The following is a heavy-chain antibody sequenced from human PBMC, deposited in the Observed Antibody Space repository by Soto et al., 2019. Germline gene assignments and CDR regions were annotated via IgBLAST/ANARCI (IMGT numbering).Heavy chain of an antibody. CDR3: ARLVFSGALLFDY. V-gene: IGHV5-51*03. CDR2: IYPGDSDT. CDR1: GYTFSNNW. Sequence: EVQLVQSGADVKQSGESLKISCTASGYTFSNNWIGWVRQMPGKGLEWMGSIYPGDSDTRYSPSFRGQVTISADKSINTDYLHLNTLKASDTAMYFCARLVFSGALLFDYWGQGTLLTVSS. D-gene: IGHD1-26*01. J-gene: IGHJ4*02.